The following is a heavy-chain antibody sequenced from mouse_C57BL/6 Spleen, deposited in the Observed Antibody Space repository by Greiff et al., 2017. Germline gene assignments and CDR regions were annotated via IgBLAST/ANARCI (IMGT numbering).Heavy chain of an antibody. V-gene: IGHV1-82*01. CDR1: GYAFSSSW. CDR2: IYPGDGDT. Sequence: VQLQQSGPELVKPGASVKISCKASGYAFSSSWMNWVKQRPGKGLEWIGRIYPGDGDTNYNGKFKGKATLTADKSSSTAYMQLSSLTSEDSAVYFCARSPYPYYFDYWGQGTTLTVSS. D-gene: IGHD6-5*01. J-gene: IGHJ2*01. CDR3: ARSPYPYYFDY.